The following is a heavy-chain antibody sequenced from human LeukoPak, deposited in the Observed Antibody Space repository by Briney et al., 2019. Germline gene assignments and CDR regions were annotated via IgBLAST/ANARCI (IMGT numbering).Heavy chain of an antibody. J-gene: IGHJ4*02. Sequence: GGSLRLSCAASGFTFSSYGMHWVRQTPGKGLEWVAFIRYDGSNKYYADSVKGRFTISRDNSKNTLYLQMNSLRAEDTAVYYCAKGGGIGYYFDYWGQGTLVTVSS. D-gene: IGHD2-15*01. V-gene: IGHV3-30*02. CDR3: AKGGGIGYYFDY. CDR2: IRYDGSNK. CDR1: GFTFSSYG.